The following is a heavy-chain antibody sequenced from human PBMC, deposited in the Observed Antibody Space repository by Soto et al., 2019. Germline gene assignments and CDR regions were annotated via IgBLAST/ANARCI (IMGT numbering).Heavy chain of an antibody. V-gene: IGHV3-30*03. Sequence: GGSLRLSCAASGFTFSSYGMHWVRQAPGKGLEWVAVISYDGINKYYADSVKCRFTISRDNSKNTLYLQLKSMRAEDTAVYYSGTQRDTYESSGQKDDWGQGTQVTVSS. J-gene: IGHJ4*02. CDR1: GFTFSSYG. D-gene: IGHD3-22*01. CDR3: GTQRDTYESSGQKDD. CDR2: ISYDGINK.